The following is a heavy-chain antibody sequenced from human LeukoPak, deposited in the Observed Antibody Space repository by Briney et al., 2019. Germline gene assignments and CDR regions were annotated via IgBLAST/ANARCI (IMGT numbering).Heavy chain of an antibody. CDR2: IYYSGST. Sequence: SQTLSLTCAVSGGSISSGGYSWSWIRQPPGKGLEWIGYIYYSGSTNYNPSLKSRVTISVDTSKNQFSLKLSSVTAADTAVYYCARVVSYYYDSSGYLNWFDPWGQGTLVTVSS. V-gene: IGHV4-61*08. J-gene: IGHJ5*02. CDR1: GGSISSGGYS. D-gene: IGHD3-22*01. CDR3: ARVVSYYYDSSGYLNWFDP.